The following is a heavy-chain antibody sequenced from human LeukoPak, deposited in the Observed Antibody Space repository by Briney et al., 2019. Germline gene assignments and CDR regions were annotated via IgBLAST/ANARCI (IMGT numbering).Heavy chain of an antibody. Sequence: GGSLRVSCAAPGFTFSSYGMHWVRQAPGKGLWWVAVIWYVGSNKYYADSVKGRFTISRDNSKNTLYLQMNSLRAEDTAVYYCAKDERGYYDSSGFFGAIDYWGQGSLVSVSS. V-gene: IGHV3-33*06. CDR2: IWYVGSNK. CDR3: AKDERGYYDSSGFFGAIDY. J-gene: IGHJ4*02. CDR1: GFTFSSYG. D-gene: IGHD3-22*01.